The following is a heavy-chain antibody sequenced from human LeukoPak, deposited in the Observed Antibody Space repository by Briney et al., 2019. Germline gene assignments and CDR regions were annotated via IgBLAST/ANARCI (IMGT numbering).Heavy chain of an antibody. Sequence: GGSLRLSCAASGFTFSTYAMSWVRQAPGKGLEWVSSVSTSGGDTYNADSVKGRFTISRDNAKNSLYLQMNSLRAEDTALYYCAREGHYDSSRFDPWGQGTLVTVSS. V-gene: IGHV3-23*01. CDR2: VSTSGGDT. CDR3: AREGHYDSSRFDP. CDR1: GFTFSTYA. D-gene: IGHD3-22*01. J-gene: IGHJ5*02.